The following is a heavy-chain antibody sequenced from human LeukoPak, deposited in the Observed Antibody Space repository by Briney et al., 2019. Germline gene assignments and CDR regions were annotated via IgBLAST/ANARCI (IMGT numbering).Heavy chain of an antibody. CDR1: GFTFSSYW. CDR2: IKQDGSEK. V-gene: IGHV3-7*01. J-gene: IGHJ4*02. Sequence: PGESLRLSCAASGFTFSSYWMSWVRQAPGKGLEWVANIKQDGSEKYYVDSVKGRFTISRDNAKNSLYLQMNSLRAEDTAVYYCARARDYGDFDYWGQGTLVTVSS. D-gene: IGHD4-17*01. CDR3: ARARDYGDFDY.